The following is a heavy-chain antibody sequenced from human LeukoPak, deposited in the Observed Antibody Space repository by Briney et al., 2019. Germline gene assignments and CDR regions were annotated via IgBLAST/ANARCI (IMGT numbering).Heavy chain of an antibody. CDR2: INPNSGGT. D-gene: IGHD3-16*02. CDR3: ARDPYDYVWGSYRYHAFDI. J-gene: IGHJ3*02. V-gene: IGHV1-2*02. CDR1: GYTFTGYY. Sequence: GASVKVSCKASGYTFTGYYMHWVRQAPGQGLEWMGWINPNSGGTNYAQKFQGRVTMTRDTSISTACMELSRLRSDDTAVYYCARDPYDYVWGSYRYHAFDIWGQGTMVTVSS.